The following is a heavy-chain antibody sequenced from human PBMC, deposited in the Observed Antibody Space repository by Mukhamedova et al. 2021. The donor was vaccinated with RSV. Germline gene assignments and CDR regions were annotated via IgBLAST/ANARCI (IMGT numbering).Heavy chain of an antibody. J-gene: IGHJ4*02. D-gene: IGHD6-13*01. CDR3: ARVGAAGTPDY. Sequence: QPPGKGLEWIGYIYYSGSTNYNPSLKSRVTISVDTSKNQFSLKLSSVTAADTAVYYCARVGAAGTPDYWGQGTLVTVSS. V-gene: IGHV4-59*01. CDR2: IYYSGST.